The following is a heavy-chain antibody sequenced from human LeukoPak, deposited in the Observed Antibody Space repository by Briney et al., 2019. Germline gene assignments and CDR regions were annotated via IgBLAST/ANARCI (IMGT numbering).Heavy chain of an antibody. CDR2: IYYSGST. D-gene: IGHD2-2*01. CDR1: GGSVRSGGYF. CDR3: ARRDCSSTTCPFDY. J-gene: IGHJ4*02. V-gene: IGHV4-31*03. Sequence: SETLSLTCTVSGGSVRSGGYFWGWIRQHPGKGLEWIGYIYYSGSTYYNPSLKSRVTISVDTSKSQFSLKLSSVTAADTAVYFCARRDCSSTTCPFDYWGQGTLVTVSS.